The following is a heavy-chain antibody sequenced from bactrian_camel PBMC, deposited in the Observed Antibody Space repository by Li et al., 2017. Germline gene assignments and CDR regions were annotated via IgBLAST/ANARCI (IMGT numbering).Heavy chain of an antibody. J-gene: IGHJ4*01. CDR1: GLTTYSSVC. CDR2: IDSDGST. Sequence: HVQLVESGGNSVQAGRSLRLSCSASGLTTYSSVCMGWFRQAPGKEREAVAAIDSDGSTSYADSVQGRFTISVDNAKSTLFLQMNNLNTEDTAMYYCAAHYAGSCGVTRADLAGTEAPALNTRARGPRSPSP. D-gene: IGHD6*01. V-gene: IGHV3S55*01. CDR3: AAHYAGSCGVTRADLAGTEAPALNT.